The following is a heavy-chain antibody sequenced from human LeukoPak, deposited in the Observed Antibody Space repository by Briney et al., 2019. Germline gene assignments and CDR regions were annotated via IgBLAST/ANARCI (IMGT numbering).Heavy chain of an antibody. J-gene: IGHJ6*03. CDR2: TRNKANSYTT. CDR3: ARGVGQWLVRPAGYYYMDV. V-gene: IGHV3-72*01. CDR1: GFTFSDHY. Sequence: QPGGSLRLSCAASGFTFSDHYMDWVRQAPGKGLEWVGRTRNKANSYTTEYAASVKGRFTISRDDSKNSLYLQMNSLKTEDTAVYYCARGVGQWLVRPAGYYYMDVWGKGTTVTVSS. D-gene: IGHD6-19*01.